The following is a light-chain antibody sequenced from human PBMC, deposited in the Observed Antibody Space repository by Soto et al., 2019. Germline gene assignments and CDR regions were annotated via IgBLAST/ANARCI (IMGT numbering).Light chain of an antibody. Sequence: DIRMTQSPSTLSASVGDRVTITCRASQSISGWLALYQQKPGKAPKVMIYDASNLESGVPSRFSGSGSGTEFTLTISSLQPDDFATYYCQQYENYWTFGQGTKVDIK. CDR2: DAS. V-gene: IGKV1-5*01. J-gene: IGKJ1*01. CDR3: QQYENYWT. CDR1: QSISGW.